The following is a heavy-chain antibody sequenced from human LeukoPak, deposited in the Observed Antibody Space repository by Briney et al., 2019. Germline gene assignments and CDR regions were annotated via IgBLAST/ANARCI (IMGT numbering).Heavy chain of an antibody. CDR1: GYTFTSYY. D-gene: IGHD3-22*01. Sequence: ASVKVSCKASGYTFTSYYMHWVRQAPGQGLEWMGIINPSGGSTSYAQKFQGRVTITRNTSISTAYMELSSLRSEDTAVYYCARKVPNDSSGYYYRGQFDPWGQGTLVTVSS. CDR3: ARKVPNDSSGYYYRGQFDP. V-gene: IGHV1-46*01. CDR2: INPSGGST. J-gene: IGHJ5*02.